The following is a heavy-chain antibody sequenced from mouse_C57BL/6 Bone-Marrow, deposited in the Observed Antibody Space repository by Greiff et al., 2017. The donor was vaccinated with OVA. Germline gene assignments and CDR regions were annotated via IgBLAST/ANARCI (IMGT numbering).Heavy chain of an antibody. CDR1: GYTFTDYY. V-gene: IGHV1-26*01. CDR3: GALYYDYLYYFDY. Sequence: EVQLQQSGPELVKPGASVKISCKASGYTFTDYYMNWVKQSHGKSLEWIGDINPNNGGTSYNQKFKGKATLTVDKSSSTAYMELRSLTSEDSAVYYCGALYYDYLYYFDYWGQGTTLTVSS. J-gene: IGHJ2*01. CDR2: INPNNGGT. D-gene: IGHD2-4*01.